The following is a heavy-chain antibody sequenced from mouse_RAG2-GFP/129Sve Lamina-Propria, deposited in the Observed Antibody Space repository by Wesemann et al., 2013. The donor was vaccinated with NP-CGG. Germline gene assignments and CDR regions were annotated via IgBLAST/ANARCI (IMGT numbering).Heavy chain of an antibody. Sequence: QVQLQQSGAELVKPGASVKISCKASGYAFSSYWMNWVKQRPGKGLEWIGQIYPGDGDTNYNGKFKGKATLTADKSSSTAYMQLSSLTSEDSAVYYCARSPYYDYDADFDVWGTGTTVTVSS. D-gene: IGHD2-4*01. J-gene: IGHJ1*03. CDR2: IYPGDGDT. CDR3: ARSPYYDYDADFDV. V-gene: IGHV1-80*01. CDR1: GYAFSSYW.